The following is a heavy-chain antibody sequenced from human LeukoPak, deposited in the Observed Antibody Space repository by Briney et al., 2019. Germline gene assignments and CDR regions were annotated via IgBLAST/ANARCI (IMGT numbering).Heavy chain of an antibody. CDR1: GYTFTGYY. J-gene: IGHJ4*02. CDR3: AREASPSIAAAGTSPDY. V-gene: IGHV1-2*02. Sequence: ASVKVSCKASGYTFTGYYMHWVRQAPGQELEWMGWINPNSGGTNYAQKFQGRVTMTSDMSISTAYMEMSRLRSDDTAVYYCAREASPSIAAAGTSPDYWGQGTLVTVSS. CDR2: INPNSGGT. D-gene: IGHD6-13*01.